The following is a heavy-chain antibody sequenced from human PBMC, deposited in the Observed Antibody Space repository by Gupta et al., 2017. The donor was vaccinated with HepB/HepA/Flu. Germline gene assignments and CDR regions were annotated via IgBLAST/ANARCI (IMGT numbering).Heavy chain of an antibody. CDR3: AKLRTAQSHRYFDL. Sequence: QERLQESCPGLVKPSETLSLTCAVSGSSVRSGSYYWSWVTPPPGKGVEFVGYIYYTGTTTYTPSLQSRVIVSLDMSKNQFSLNLTSVTAADTAVYYCAKLRTAQSHRYFDLWGRGTLVTVSS. CDR1: GSSVRSGSYY. D-gene: IGHD5-18*01. CDR2: IYYTGTT. J-gene: IGHJ2*01. V-gene: IGHV4-61*01.